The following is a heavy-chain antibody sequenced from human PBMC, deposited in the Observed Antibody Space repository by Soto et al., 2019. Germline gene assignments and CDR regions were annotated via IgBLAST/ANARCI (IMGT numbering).Heavy chain of an antibody. CDR1: GGTFSSYA. J-gene: IGHJ4*02. CDR3: ARDLGYCSGGSCYSFDY. CDR2: IIPIFGTA. D-gene: IGHD2-15*01. Sequence: QVQLVQSGAEVKKPGSSVKVSCKASGGTFSSYAISWVRQAPGHGLEWMGGIIPIFGTANYAQKFQGRVTITADESTSTSYMELSSLRSEDTAVYYCARDLGYCSGGSCYSFDYWGQGTLVTVSS. V-gene: IGHV1-69*01.